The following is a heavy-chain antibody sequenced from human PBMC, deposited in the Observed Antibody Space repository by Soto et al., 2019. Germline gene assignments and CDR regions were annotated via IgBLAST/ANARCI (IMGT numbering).Heavy chain of an antibody. D-gene: IGHD6-25*01. CDR2: IWYDGSNK. CDR3: ARDPATDYYYYGMDV. Sequence: GGSLRLSCAASGFTFSSYGMHWVRQAPGKGLEWVAVIWYDGSNKYYADSVKGRFTISRDNSKNTLYLQMNSLRAEDTAVYYCARDPATDYYYYGMDVWGQGTTVTVSS. V-gene: IGHV3-33*01. CDR1: GFTFSSYG. J-gene: IGHJ6*02.